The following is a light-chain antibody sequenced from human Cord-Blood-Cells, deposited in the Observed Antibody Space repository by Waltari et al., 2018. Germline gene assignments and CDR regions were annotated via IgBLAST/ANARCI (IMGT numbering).Light chain of an antibody. CDR3: CSYAGSSNWV. CDR1: SRDVGSYTL. V-gene: IGLV2-23*01. J-gene: IGLJ3*02. CDR2: EGS. Sequence: QPPLPPPASVSGPPGRSITIPATGTSRDVGSYTLVPWYQQPPGKAPKPMIYEGSKRPSGVSNRFSGSKSGNTASLTISGLQAEDEADYYCCSYAGSSNWVFGGGTKLTVL.